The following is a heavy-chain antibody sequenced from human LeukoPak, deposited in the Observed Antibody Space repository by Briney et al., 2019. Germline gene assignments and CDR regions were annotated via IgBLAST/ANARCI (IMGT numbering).Heavy chain of an antibody. Sequence: SETLSLTCTVSGGSISSGGYYWSWLRQHPGTGLEWIGYIYYSGSTYYNPSLKSRVTISVDTSKNQFSLKLSSVTAADTAVYYCASLGGDCSSTSCYAYFDYWGQGTLVTVSS. CDR1: GGSISSGGYY. J-gene: IGHJ4*02. CDR3: ASLGGDCSSTSCYAYFDY. D-gene: IGHD2-2*01. V-gene: IGHV4-31*03. CDR2: IYYSGST.